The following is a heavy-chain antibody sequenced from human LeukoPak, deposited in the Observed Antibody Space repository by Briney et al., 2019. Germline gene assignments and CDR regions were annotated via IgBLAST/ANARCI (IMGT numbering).Heavy chain of an antibody. CDR1: GFTFSSYA. CDR3: AKGMPVVVAATRFHAFDI. V-gene: IGHV3-23*01. D-gene: IGHD2-15*01. Sequence: GGSLRLSCAASGFTFSSYAMSWVRQAPGKGLEWVSAISGSGGSTYYADSVKGRFTISRDNSKNTLYLQMNSLTAEDTAVYYCAKGMPVVVAATRFHAFDIWGQGTMVTVSS. J-gene: IGHJ3*02. CDR2: ISGSGGST.